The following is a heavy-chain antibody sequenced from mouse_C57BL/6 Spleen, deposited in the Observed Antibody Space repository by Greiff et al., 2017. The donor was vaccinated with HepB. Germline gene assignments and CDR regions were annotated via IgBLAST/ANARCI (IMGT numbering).Heavy chain of an antibody. CDR2: ISDGGSYT. CDR3: AREGTGRAMDY. V-gene: IGHV5-4*01. Sequence: DVQLQESGGGLVKPGGSLKLSCAASGFTFSSYAMSWVRQTPEKRLEWVATISDGGSYTYYPDNVKGRFTISRDNAKNNLYLQMSHLKSEDTAMYYCAREGTGRAMDYWGQGTSVTVSS. CDR1: GFTFSSYA. J-gene: IGHJ4*01. D-gene: IGHD4-1*01.